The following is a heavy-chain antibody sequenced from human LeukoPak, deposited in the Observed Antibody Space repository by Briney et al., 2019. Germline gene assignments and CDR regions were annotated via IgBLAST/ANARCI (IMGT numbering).Heavy chain of an antibody. CDR1: GFTFDDYA. Sequence: PGGSLRLSCAASGFTFDDYAMHWVRQAPGKGLEWVSGISWNSGSIGYADSVKGRFTISRDNAKNSLYLQMNSLRAEDTALYYCAKDMGSGLGYMDVWGKGTTATISS. D-gene: IGHD2-15*01. J-gene: IGHJ6*03. V-gene: IGHV3-9*01. CDR3: AKDMGSGLGYMDV. CDR2: ISWNSGSI.